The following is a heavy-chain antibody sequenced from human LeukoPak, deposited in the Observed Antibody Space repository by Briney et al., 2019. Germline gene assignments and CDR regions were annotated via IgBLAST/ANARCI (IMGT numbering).Heavy chain of an antibody. CDR2: IRSKAYGGTT. J-gene: IGHJ4*02. V-gene: IGHV3-49*04. CDR3: TRDNSYSDY. D-gene: IGHD2-21*01. Sequence: QPGGSLRLSCTASGFTFGDYAMSWVRQAPGKGLEWVGFIRSKAYGGTTEYAASVKGRFIISRDDSKSIAYLQMNSLKTEDTAVYYCTRDNSYSDYRGQGTLVTVSS. CDR1: GFTFGDYA.